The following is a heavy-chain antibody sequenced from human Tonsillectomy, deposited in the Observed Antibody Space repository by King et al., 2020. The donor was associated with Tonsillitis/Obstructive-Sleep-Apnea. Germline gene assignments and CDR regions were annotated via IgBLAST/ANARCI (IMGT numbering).Heavy chain of an antibody. CDR2: ISYDGSNK. D-gene: IGHD5-12*01. CDR3: AGDFSATMDYGMDV. J-gene: IGHJ6*02. CDR1: GFTFSSYA. V-gene: IGHV3-30*04. Sequence: VQLVESGGGVVQPGRSLRLSCAASGFTFSSYAMHWVRQSPGKGLEWVAVISYDGSNKYFADSVQGRFTISRDNSKNTLYLHMNSLRAEDTAVHYCAGDFSATMDYGMDVWGQGTTVTVSS.